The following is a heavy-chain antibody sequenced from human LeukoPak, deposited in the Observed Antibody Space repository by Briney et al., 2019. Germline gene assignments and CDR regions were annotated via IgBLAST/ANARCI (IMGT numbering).Heavy chain of an antibody. CDR3: ARRRYYDSTGYLE. V-gene: IGHV4-39*01. CDR1: GGFISSSSYY. D-gene: IGHD3-22*01. CDR2: IYHSGST. Sequence: SETLSLTCTISGGFISSSSYYRGWIRQPPGKGLEWIGDIYHSGSTYYNPALKSRVSMSIDTSKNQFSLELRSVAAADTALYYCARRRYYDSTGYLEWGQGTLVTVTS. J-gene: IGHJ1*01.